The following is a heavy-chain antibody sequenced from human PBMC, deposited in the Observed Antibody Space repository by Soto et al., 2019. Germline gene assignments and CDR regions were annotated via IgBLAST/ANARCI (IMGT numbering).Heavy chain of an antibody. D-gene: IGHD6-6*01. J-gene: IGHJ6*02. CDR2: INHSGST. Sequence: SETLSLTCAVYGGSFRGYHWSCIRQPPGKGLEWIGEINHSGSTNYNPSLKSRVIISLETSKNQFSLILTSVTAADTAVYYCARGLSSSATFYHYYGMDVWGQGTTVTVSS. CDR3: ARGLSSSATFYHYYGMDV. CDR1: GGSFRGYH. V-gene: IGHV4-34*01.